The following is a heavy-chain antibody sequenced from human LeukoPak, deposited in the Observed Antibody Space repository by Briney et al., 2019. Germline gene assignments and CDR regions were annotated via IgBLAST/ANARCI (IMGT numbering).Heavy chain of an antibody. J-gene: IGHJ6*03. CDR2: ISGSGGST. V-gene: IGHV3-23*01. Sequence: GGTLTLSCAASGFTFSSYGMSWVRQAPGKGLEWVSAISGSGGSTYYADYVKGRFTISRDNSKNTLYLQMNSLRAEDTAVYYCAKTAGSGSYSAYYYYMDVWGKGTTVTISS. D-gene: IGHD3-10*01. CDR1: GFTFSSYG. CDR3: AKTAGSGSYSAYYYYMDV.